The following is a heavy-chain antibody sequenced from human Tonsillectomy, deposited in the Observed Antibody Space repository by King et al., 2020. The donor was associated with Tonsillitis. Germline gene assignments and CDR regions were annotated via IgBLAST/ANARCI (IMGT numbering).Heavy chain of an antibody. Sequence: VQLVESGGGVVQPGRSLRLSCAASGCTFSNYGMHWVRQAPGKGLEWVAVISYDGSNKYYADSVKGRFTISRDNSKNTLYLQMNSLRAEDTAVYYCAKEGAYTYGYIKGYYFDYWGQGTLVTVSS. V-gene: IGHV3-30*18. CDR2: ISYDGSNK. CDR3: AKEGAYTYGYIKGYYFDY. J-gene: IGHJ4*02. D-gene: IGHD5-18*01. CDR1: GCTFSNYG.